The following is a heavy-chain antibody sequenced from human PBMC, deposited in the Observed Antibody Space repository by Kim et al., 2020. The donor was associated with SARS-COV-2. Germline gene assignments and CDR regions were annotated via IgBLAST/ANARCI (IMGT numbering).Heavy chain of an antibody. V-gene: IGHV3-48*02. CDR3: VRDRMGGAFDI. J-gene: IGHJ3*02. CDR1: GFTFSPYA. CDR2: ILKSGTTI. D-gene: IGHD3-16*01. Sequence: GGSLRLSCEPSGFTFSPYAMTWVRQAPGKGLEWFSLILKSGTTIYYADSVKGRFTTSRDNTKNPLHLQMNSLKDEDTAVYHCVRDRMGGAFDIWGQGTLVTVSS.